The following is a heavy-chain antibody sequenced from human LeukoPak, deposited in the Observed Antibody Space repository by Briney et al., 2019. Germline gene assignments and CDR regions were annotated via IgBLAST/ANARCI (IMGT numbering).Heavy chain of an antibody. D-gene: IGHD2-21*02. CDR2: IYSSGST. J-gene: IGHJ4*02. CDR3: ARFAYCGGHCWYYFDY. Sequence: SESLSLTCTVSGGSISSYYWSWIRQPPGKGLEWIGYIYSSGSTNYNPSLKSRITISVDTSKNQFSLKLSSVTAADTAVYYCARFAYCGGHCWYYFDYWGQGSLVTVSS. V-gene: IGHV4-59*01. CDR1: GGSISSYY.